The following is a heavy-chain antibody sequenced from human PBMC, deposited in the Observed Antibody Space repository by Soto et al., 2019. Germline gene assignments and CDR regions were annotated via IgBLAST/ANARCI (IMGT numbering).Heavy chain of an antibody. CDR1: GGSISSYY. Sequence: SETLSLTCTVSGGSISSYYWSWIRQPPGKGLEWIGYIYYSGSTNYNPSLKSRVTISVDTSKNPFSLKLGSVTAADTAVYYCARDPGAGNPYHDAFDIWGQGTMVTVSS. D-gene: IGHD6-13*01. CDR2: IYYSGST. CDR3: ARDPGAGNPYHDAFDI. J-gene: IGHJ3*02. V-gene: IGHV4-59*01.